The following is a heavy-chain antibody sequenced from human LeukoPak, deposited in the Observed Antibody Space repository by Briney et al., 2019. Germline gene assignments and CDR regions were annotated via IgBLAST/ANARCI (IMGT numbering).Heavy chain of an antibody. D-gene: IGHD2-15*01. Sequence: SETLSLTCTVSGGSISSCYCSWIRNPPRKGQEWNGYSYYSGSTNYNPSPKRRVTISVYTSKTKFSLKLSSVTAADTAVYYCARQTGYCSGGSCSRGWFDPWGQGTLVTVSS. CDR1: GGSISSCY. J-gene: IGHJ5*02. CDR3: ARQTGYCSGGSCSRGWFDP. V-gene: IGHV4-59*08. CDR2: SYYSGST.